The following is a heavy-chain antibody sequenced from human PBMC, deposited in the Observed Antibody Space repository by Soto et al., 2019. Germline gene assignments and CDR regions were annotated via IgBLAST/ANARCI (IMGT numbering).Heavy chain of an antibody. V-gene: IGHV3-23*01. D-gene: IGHD5-12*01. Sequence: QPGGSLRLSCAASGFTFSSYAMSWVRQAPGKGLEWVSAISGSGGSTYYADSVKGRFTISRDNSKNTLYLQMNSLRAEDTAVYYCASGACSAYDCYYDYWGQGTLVPVSS. J-gene: IGHJ4*02. CDR3: ASGACSAYDCYYDY. CDR2: ISGSGGST. CDR1: GFTFSSYA.